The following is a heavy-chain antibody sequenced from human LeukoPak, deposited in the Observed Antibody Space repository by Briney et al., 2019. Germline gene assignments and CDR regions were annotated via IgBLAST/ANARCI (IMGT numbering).Heavy chain of an antibody. CDR3: ARATGELRTYYFDY. Sequence: PGRSLRLSCEASGFTFSTFGFHWVRQAPGKGLEWVGVIWSDGSKEYYADSVKGRFTISRDNSKSTLYLQMNSLRAEDTAVYHCARATGELRTYYFDYWGQGTLVTVSS. J-gene: IGHJ4*02. CDR1: GFTFSTFG. CDR2: IWSDGSKE. V-gene: IGHV3-33*01. D-gene: IGHD1-7*01.